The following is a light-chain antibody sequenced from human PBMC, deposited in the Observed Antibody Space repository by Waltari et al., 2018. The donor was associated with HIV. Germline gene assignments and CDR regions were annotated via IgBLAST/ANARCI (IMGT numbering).Light chain of an antibody. CDR3: AAWDDSLSGWV. V-gene: IGLV1-47*01. CDR2: RNN. Sequence: QSVLTQPPSASGTPGQRVTISCSGSSSNIGSNYIYWYQQLPGTAPKLLIYRNNPRPSGVPDRFPGSKSGTSASLAISGLRSEDEADYSCAAWDDSLSGWVFGGGTKLTVL. J-gene: IGLJ3*02. CDR1: SSNIGSNY.